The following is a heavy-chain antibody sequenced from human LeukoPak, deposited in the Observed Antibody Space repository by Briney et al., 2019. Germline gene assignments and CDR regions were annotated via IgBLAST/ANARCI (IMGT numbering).Heavy chain of an antibody. CDR1: GYTFTSYG. Sequence: ASVKVSCKASGYTFTSYGISWVRQAPGQGLEWMGWISAYNGNTNYAQKLQGRVTMATDTSTSTAYMELRSLRSDDTAVYYCARDLGYSSSWGFDYWGQGTLVTVSS. J-gene: IGHJ4*02. CDR3: ARDLGYSSSWGFDY. V-gene: IGHV1-18*01. CDR2: ISAYNGNT. D-gene: IGHD6-13*01.